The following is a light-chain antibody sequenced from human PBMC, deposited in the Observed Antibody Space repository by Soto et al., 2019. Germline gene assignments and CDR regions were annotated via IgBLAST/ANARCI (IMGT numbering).Light chain of an antibody. CDR1: QTVSSN. J-gene: IGKJ3*01. CDR3: QQYNDWPPFT. CDR2: GAS. V-gene: IGKV3-15*01. Sequence: EIVMTQSPATLSVSPGERATLSCRASQTVSSNLAWYQQKPGQAPRLLIHGASTRAAGIPARFSGSGSGTELTLPISSLQSEDFAVYYCQQYNDWPPFTVGPGTRVDIK.